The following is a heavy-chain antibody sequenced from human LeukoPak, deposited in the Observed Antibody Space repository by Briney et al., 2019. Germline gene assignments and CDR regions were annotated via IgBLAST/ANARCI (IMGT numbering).Heavy chain of an antibody. D-gene: IGHD6-13*01. J-gene: IGHJ4*02. CDR3: ARVTGLQLVQGLDY. Sequence: GGSLRLSCAASGFTFSSYSMNWVRQAPGKGLEWVASISSSSSSIYYADSVEGRFTISRDNAKNSLYLQMNSLRAEDTAVYYCARVTGLQLVQGLDYWGQGTLVTVSS. V-gene: IGHV3-21*01. CDR1: GFTFSSYS. CDR2: ISSSSSSI.